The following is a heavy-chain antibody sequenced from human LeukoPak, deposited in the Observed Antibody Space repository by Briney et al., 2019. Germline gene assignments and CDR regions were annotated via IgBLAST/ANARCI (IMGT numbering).Heavy chain of an antibody. CDR3: ATELRILSWGVDAFDI. D-gene: IGHD3-10*01. J-gene: IGHJ3*02. Sequence: PGGSLRLSCAASGFNFNSYAVHGVRQAPGKGLEWVAFISYDGSNTYHADSVKGRFTISRDTSKTTVYLQMNSLRAEDTAVYYCATELRILSWGVDAFDIWGQGTMVTVCS. CDR1: GFNFNSYA. CDR2: ISYDGSNT. V-gene: IGHV3-30*04.